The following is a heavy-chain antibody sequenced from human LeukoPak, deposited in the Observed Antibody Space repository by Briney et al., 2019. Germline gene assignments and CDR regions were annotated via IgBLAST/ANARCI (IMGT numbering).Heavy chain of an antibody. J-gene: IGHJ4*02. V-gene: IGHV3-21*01. CDR3: ARGIQRITIFGVVITHYFDY. CDR2: ISSSSSYI. Sequence: PGGSLRLSCAASGFTFTSYNMNWVRQAPGKGLEWVSSISSSSSYIYYAYSVKGRFTISRDNAKNSLYLQMNSLRAEDTAVYYCARGIQRITIFGVVITHYFDYWGQGTLVTVSS. CDR1: GFTFTSYN. D-gene: IGHD3-3*01.